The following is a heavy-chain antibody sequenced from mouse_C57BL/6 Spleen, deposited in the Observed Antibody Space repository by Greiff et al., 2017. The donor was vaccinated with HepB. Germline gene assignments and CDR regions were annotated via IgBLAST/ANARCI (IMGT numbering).Heavy chain of an antibody. V-gene: IGHV1-82*01. CDR2: IYPGDGDT. CDR1: GYAFSSSW. CDR3: AREDYYGSSYVPFAY. D-gene: IGHD1-1*01. Sequence: VQLVESGPELVKPGASVKISCKASGYAFSSSWMNWVKQRPGKGLEWIGRIYPGDGDTNYNGKFKGKATLTADKSSSTAYMQLSSLTSEDSAVYFCAREDYYGSSYVPFAYWGQGTLVTVSA. J-gene: IGHJ3*01.